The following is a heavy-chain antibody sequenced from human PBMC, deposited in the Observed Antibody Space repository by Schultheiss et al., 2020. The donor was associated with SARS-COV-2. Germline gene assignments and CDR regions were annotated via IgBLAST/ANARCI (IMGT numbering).Heavy chain of an antibody. V-gene: IGHV4-39*01. Sequence: ESLKISCTVSGGSISSSSYYWGWIRQPPGKGLEWIGSIYYSGSTYYNPSLKSRVTISVDTSKNQFSLKLSSVTAADTAVYYCARRKAVLVVYAIEDYFDYWGQGTLVTVSS. J-gene: IGHJ4*02. CDR2: IYYSGST. D-gene: IGHD2-8*02. CDR3: ARRKAVLVVYAIEDYFDY. CDR1: GGSISSSSYY.